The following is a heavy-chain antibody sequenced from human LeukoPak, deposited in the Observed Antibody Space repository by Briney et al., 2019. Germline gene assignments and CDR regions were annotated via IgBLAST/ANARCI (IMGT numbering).Heavy chain of an antibody. D-gene: IGHD5-24*01. Sequence: GGSLRLSCAATGFTFSGSAMSWVRQAPGKSLEWVSLISFSGGSTYYADSVKGRFTISRDNSRDTLYVQMNSLRAEDTAIYYCARDIQLSTWGLGTMVTVSS. V-gene: IGHV3-23*01. CDR2: ISFSGGST. CDR3: ARDIQLST. J-gene: IGHJ3*01. CDR1: GFTFSGSA.